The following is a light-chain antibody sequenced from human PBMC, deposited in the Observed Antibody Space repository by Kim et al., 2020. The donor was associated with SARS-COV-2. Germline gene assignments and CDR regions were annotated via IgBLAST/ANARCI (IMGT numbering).Light chain of an antibody. CDR3: QQYRVYPVT. CDR2: EAS. J-gene: IGKJ2*01. Sequence: SASGGDRVRITCRTSQDIASHLTWFRQKRGKAPESLIYEASRLRNGVPSRFSGSGSGTDFTLTISSLQPEDFATYYCQQYRVYPVTFGQGTKLEI. CDR1: QDIASH. V-gene: IGKV1-16*01.